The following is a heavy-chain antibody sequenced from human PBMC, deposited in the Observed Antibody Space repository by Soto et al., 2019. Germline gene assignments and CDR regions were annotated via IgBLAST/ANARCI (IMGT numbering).Heavy chain of an antibody. J-gene: IGHJ4*02. CDR1: GFTFSSYS. CDR2: ISSSSSYI. V-gene: IGHV3-21*01. Sequence: EVQLVESGGGLVKPGGSLRLSCAASGFTFSSYSMNWVRQAPGKGLEWVSSISSSSSYIYYADSVKGRFTISRDNAKNSLYLQMNRLRADDTALYYCASRWLYYDFWSGYYTPQQYYFDYWGQGTLATVSS. CDR3: ASRWLYYDFWSGYYTPQQYYFDY. D-gene: IGHD3-3*01.